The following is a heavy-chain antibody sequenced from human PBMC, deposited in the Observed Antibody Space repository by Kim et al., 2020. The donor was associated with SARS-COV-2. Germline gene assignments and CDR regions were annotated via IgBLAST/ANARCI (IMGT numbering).Heavy chain of an antibody. CDR1: GFTFSDYD. D-gene: IGHD5-18*01. J-gene: IGHJ6*02. CDR3: ARDFVGYRYGSIYYYYSMDV. CDR2: IWYDVNNK. Sequence: GGSLRLSCAASGFTFSDYDMHWVRQAPGKGLEWVALIWYDVNNKYYAYSVNGRFTISRDNSKNTLYLQMKSLRAEDTAVYYCARDFVGYRYGSIYYYYSMDVWGQGTMVTVSS. V-gene: IGHV3-33*01.